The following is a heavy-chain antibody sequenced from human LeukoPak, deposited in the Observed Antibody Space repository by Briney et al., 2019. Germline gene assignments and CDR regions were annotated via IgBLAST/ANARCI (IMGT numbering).Heavy chain of an antibody. CDR1: GFTFSSYA. CDR3: AKDSSIAAAGTFPNYFDY. J-gene: IGHJ4*02. D-gene: IGHD6-13*01. CDR2: ISGSGGST. V-gene: IGHV3-23*01. Sequence: GGSLRLSCAASGFTFSSYAMSWVRQAPGKGLEWVSAISGSGGSTYYADSVKGRFTISRDNSKNTLYLQMNSLRAEDTAVYYCAKDSSIAAAGTFPNYFDYWGQGTLVTVSS.